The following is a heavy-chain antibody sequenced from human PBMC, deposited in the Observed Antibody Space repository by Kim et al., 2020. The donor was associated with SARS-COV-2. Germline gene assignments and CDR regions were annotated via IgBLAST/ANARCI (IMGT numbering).Heavy chain of an antibody. CDR1: GFTFSSYA. J-gene: IGHJ4*02. Sequence: GGSLRLSCAASGFTFSSYAMHWVRHAPGKGLEWVAVISYDGSNKYYADSVKGRFTISRDNSKNTLYLQMNSLRAEDTAVYYCARDNLWVATRAPSDYWGQGTLVTVSS. D-gene: IGHD3-10*01. CDR2: ISYDGSNK. V-gene: IGHV3-30-3*01. CDR3: ARDNLWVATRAPSDY.